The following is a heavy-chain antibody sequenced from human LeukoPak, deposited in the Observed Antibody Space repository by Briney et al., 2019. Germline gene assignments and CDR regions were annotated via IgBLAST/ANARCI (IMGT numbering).Heavy chain of an antibody. J-gene: IGHJ4*02. V-gene: IGHV1-18*01. CDR2: LCAYNGKT. CDR1: RYTSCNDG. CDR3: ARERWDSSGKHFFDY. D-gene: IGHD3-22*01. Sequence: ASVRVSCKHSRYTSCNDGFVWGRPTPGHGREWMGYLCAYNGKTDYAHNLQGRVTLTTDTSTPTAYMELRSLTSDDTAVYYCARERWDSSGKHFFDYWGQGPQVTVS.